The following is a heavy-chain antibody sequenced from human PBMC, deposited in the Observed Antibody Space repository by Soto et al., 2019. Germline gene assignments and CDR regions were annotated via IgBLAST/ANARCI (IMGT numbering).Heavy chain of an antibody. CDR1: GGSFSPYF. V-gene: IGHV4-34*01. J-gene: IGHJ2*01. D-gene: IGHD6-19*01. CDR2: INHSGST. Sequence: QVQLQQWGAGLLKPSETLSLTCAVYGGSFSPYFWSWIRQPPGKGLEWIGEINHSGSTNYNPSLTRLATLSVDTSKHQVSLKLTSVTAADTAVYYCARLASGWQYYYFDFWGRGTPVTVSS. CDR3: ARLASGWQYYYFDF.